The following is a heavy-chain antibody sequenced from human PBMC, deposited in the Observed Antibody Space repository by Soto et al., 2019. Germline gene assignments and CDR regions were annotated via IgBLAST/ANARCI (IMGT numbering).Heavy chain of an antibody. CDR2: ISAYNGNT. CDR3: ARGGDCISTSCPGKGMDV. Sequence: QVQLVQSGAEVKKPGASVKVSCKASGYTFTSYGISWVRQAPGQGLQRMGWISAYNGNTNYAQKLQGRVTMPTDTSTVTAYLELRSLRSDDTAVYYCARGGDCISTSCPGKGMDVWGQGTTVTVSS. V-gene: IGHV1-18*01. D-gene: IGHD2-2*01. J-gene: IGHJ6*02. CDR1: GYTFTSYG.